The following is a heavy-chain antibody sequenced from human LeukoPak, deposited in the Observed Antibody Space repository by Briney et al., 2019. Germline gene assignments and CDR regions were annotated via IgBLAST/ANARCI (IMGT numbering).Heavy chain of an antibody. CDR3: ARDSAGYLDYYYYMDV. D-gene: IGHD1-1*01. CDR1: GGSISSSSYY. CDR2: IYYSGST. V-gene: IGHV4-61*01. Sequence: SETLSLTCTVSGGSISSSSYYWGWIRQPPGKGLEWIGYIYYSGSTNYNPSLKSRVTISVDTSKNQFSLKLSSVTAADTAVYYCARDSAGYLDYYYYMDVWGKGTTVTVSS. J-gene: IGHJ6*03.